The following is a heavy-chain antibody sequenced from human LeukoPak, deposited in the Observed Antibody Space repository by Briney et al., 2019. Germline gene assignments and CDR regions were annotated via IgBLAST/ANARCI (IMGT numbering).Heavy chain of an antibody. Sequence: SETLSLTCTVSGASITSGNYFWYWIRQPAGKGLEWIGRIHTSGHTNYNPSLKSRVTISLDTSKNQFSLKVSSVTAADTAVYYCASGAWSGYYYYGMDVWGQGTTVTVSS. CDR2: IHTSGHT. D-gene: IGHD3-3*01. CDR3: ASGAWSGYYYYGMDV. CDR1: GASITSGNYF. V-gene: IGHV4-61*02. J-gene: IGHJ6*02.